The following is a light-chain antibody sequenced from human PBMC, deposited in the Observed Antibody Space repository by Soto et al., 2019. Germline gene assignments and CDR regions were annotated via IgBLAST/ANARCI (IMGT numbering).Light chain of an antibody. J-gene: IGKJ3*01. CDR2: LGS. V-gene: IGKV2-28*01. CDR1: QSLLHSNGHTY. Sequence: DIVLTQSPLSLPVTPGEPASISCRSSQSLLHSNGHTYLDWYLQKPGQSPQLLIYLGSSRASGVPERISGSGSDTDFTLKISRVEAEDVGVYDCTQTLQTPPFTFGPGTKVQSK. CDR3: TQTLQTPPFT.